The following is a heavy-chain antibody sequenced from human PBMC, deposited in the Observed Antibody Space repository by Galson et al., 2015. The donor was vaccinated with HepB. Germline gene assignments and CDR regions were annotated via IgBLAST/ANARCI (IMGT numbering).Heavy chain of an antibody. Sequence: SLRLSCAASGLSFSNYCMHWVRQAPGRGLEWVAVISYDGIEKYYTDSVKGRFTISRDNSKNTLYLQINSLKPEDTAVYYCSKDWVPMTTGVENYFDLWGQGTLVTVSS. CDR3: SKDWVPMTTGVENYFDL. CDR1: GLSFSNYC. V-gene: IGHV3-30*18. D-gene: IGHD4-17*01. CDR2: ISYDGIEK. J-gene: IGHJ4*02.